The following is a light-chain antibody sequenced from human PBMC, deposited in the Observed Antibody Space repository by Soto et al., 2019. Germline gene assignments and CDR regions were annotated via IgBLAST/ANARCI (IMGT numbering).Light chain of an antibody. CDR3: QQYGSSPIT. J-gene: IGKJ5*01. V-gene: IGKV3-20*01. CDR2: GAS. CDR1: PSVSGSN. Sequence: EIVLTQSPGTLSSSPGERATLSCRASPSVSGSNLAWYQQKPGQAPRLVIYGASSRATGIPDRFSGSGSGTDFTLTISRLEPEDFAVYYCQQYGSSPITFGQGTRLEIK.